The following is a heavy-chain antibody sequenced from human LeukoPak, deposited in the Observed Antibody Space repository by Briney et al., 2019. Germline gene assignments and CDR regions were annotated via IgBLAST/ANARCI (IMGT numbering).Heavy chain of an antibody. CDR3: ARDLRGVVVTNWFDP. Sequence: PGGSLRLSCAASGFTFSSYWMSWVRQAPGKGLEWVANTKQDGSEKYYVDSVKGRFTISRDNAKNSLYLQMNSLRAEDTAVYYCARDLRGVVVTNWFDPWGQGTLVTVSS. J-gene: IGHJ5*02. CDR1: GFTFSSYW. CDR2: TKQDGSEK. V-gene: IGHV3-7*01. D-gene: IGHD3-22*01.